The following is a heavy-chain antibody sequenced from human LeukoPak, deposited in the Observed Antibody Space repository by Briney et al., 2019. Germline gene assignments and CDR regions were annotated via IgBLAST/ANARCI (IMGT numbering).Heavy chain of an antibody. CDR1: GGSISSSSYY. CDR2: IYYSGST. CDR3: ARGGDSSGYYYSRTGEKKYYFDY. J-gene: IGHJ4*02. V-gene: IGHV4-39*07. D-gene: IGHD3-22*01. Sequence: PSETLSLTCTVSGGSISSSSYYWGWIRQPPGKGLEWIGSIYYSGSTYYNPSLKSRVTMSVDTSTNQFSLKLSSVTAADTAVYYCARGGDSSGYYYSRTGEKKYYFDYWGQGTLVTVSS.